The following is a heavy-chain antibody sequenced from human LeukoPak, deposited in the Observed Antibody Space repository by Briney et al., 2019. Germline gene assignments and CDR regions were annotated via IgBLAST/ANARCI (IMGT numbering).Heavy chain of an antibody. CDR1: GGSFSGYY. J-gene: IGHJ4*02. V-gene: IGHV4-34*01. CDR3: ARGPLDSSSSGEYYFDY. CDR2: INHSGST. D-gene: IGHD6-6*01. Sequence: PSETLSLTCAVYGGSFSGYYWSWLRQPPGKGLEWIGEINHSGSTNYNPSLKSRVTISVDTSKNQFSLKLSSVTAADTAVYYCARGPLDSSSSGEYYFDYWGQGTLVTVSS.